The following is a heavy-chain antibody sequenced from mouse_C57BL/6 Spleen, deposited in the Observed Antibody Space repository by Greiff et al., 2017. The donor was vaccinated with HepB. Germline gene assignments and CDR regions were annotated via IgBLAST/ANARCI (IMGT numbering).Heavy chain of an antibody. D-gene: IGHD1-1*01. V-gene: IGHV5-17*01. CDR1: GFTFSDYG. CDR2: ISSGSSTI. J-gene: IGHJ4*01. CDR3: AREGYYGSSAMDY. Sequence: EVHLVESGGGLVKPGGSLKLSCAASGFTFSDYGMHWVRQAPEKGLEWVAYISSGSSTIYYADTVKGRFTISRDNAKNTLFLQMTSLRSEDTAMYYCAREGYYGSSAMDYWGQGTSVTVSS.